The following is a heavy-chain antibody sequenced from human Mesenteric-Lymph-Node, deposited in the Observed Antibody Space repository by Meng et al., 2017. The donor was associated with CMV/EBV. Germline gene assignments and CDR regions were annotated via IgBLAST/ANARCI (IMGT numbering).Heavy chain of an antibody. J-gene: IGHJ4*02. V-gene: IGHV1-58*01. CDR3: ARVRNGSLLWFGESLDY. D-gene: IGHD3-10*01. Sequence: SCKASGFTFISSAVQWVRQARGQRLEWIGWIVVGSGNTRYAQKFQERVTFTRDMSTSTAYMELSSLRSEDTAVYYCARVRNGSLLWFGESLDYWGQGTAVTVSS. CDR2: IVVGSGNT. CDR1: GFTFISSA.